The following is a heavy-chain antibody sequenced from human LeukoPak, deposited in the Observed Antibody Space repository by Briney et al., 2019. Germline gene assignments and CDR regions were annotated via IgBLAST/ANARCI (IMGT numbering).Heavy chain of an antibody. J-gene: IGHJ3*02. Sequence: GGSLRLSCAASGFTFDDYAMPWVRQAPGKGPEWVSGISWNSGSIGYADSVKGRFTISRDNAKNSLYLQMNSLRAEDTALYYCAKDKEGIAVAGDAFDIWGQGTMVTVSS. CDR2: ISWNSGSI. D-gene: IGHD6-19*01. CDR3: AKDKEGIAVAGDAFDI. V-gene: IGHV3-9*01. CDR1: GFTFDDYA.